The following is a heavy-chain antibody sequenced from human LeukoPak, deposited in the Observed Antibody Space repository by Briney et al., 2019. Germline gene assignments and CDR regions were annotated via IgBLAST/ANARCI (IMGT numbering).Heavy chain of an antibody. V-gene: IGHV3-11*04. CDR2: ISSSGSTI. Sequence: GGSLRLSCAASGFTFSDYYMSWIRQAPGKGLEWVSYISSSGSTIYYADSVKGRFTISRDNSKNTLYLQMDSLRAEDTAVYYCARDRAWNYFDYWGQGTLVTVSS. CDR1: GFTFSDYY. J-gene: IGHJ4*02. D-gene: IGHD3-3*01. CDR3: ARDRAWNYFDY.